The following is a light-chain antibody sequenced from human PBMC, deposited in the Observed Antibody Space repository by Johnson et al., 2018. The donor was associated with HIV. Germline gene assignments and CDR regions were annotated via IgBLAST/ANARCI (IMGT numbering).Light chain of an antibody. Sequence: QSVLTQPPSVSAAPGQKVTISCSGSSSNIGNNYVSWYQQLPGTAPKLLIYENNKRPSGIPDRFSASKSGASASLGITGLQTGDEADYYCGTWDSSLSAGLFGTG. CDR3: GTWDSSLSAGL. J-gene: IGLJ1*01. CDR2: ENN. V-gene: IGLV1-51*02. CDR1: SSNIGNNY.